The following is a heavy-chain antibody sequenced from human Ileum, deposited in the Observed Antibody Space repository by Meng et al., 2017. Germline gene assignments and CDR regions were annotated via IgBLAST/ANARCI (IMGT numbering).Heavy chain of an antibody. CDR1: GGPISRGGYY. Sequence: VLLQAVGPGSVKPSKTRYFTCPVSGGPISRGGYYWGWIRQHPGKGLEWIGYIFYSGSTYYNSSLKSRINISVDTSKNQFSLKVSSVTAADTAVYYCARVRRGLGLRFDPWGQGTLVTVSS. J-gene: IGHJ5*02. CDR3: ARVRRGLGLRFDP. D-gene: IGHD3/OR15-3a*01. CDR2: IFYSGST. V-gene: IGHV4-31*03.